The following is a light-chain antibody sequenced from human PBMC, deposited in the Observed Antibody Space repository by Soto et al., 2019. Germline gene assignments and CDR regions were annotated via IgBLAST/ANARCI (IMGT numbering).Light chain of an antibody. CDR1: QSISSW. CDR3: QQAASFPIT. V-gene: IGKV1-12*01. Sequence: DIPMTQSPSSVSASVGDRVTLTCRASQSISSWLAWYQQKPGKAPKLLIYVASYLQSGVPSRFSGRGSGTDFTLTISSLQPEDSATYYCQQAASFPITFGQGTRLEIK. J-gene: IGKJ5*01. CDR2: VAS.